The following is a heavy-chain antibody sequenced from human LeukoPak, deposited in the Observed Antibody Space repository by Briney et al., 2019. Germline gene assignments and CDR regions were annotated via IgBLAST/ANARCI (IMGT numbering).Heavy chain of an antibody. CDR3: ARYDFWSGYHFDY. V-gene: IGHV1-69*02. J-gene: IGHJ4*02. D-gene: IGHD3-3*01. CDR2: IIPILGIA. CDR1: GGTFSSYT. Sequence: SVKVSCKASGGTFSSYTISWVRQAPGQGLEWMGRIIPILGIANYAQKFQGRVTITADKSTITAYMELSSLRSEDTAVYYCARYDFWSGYHFDYWGQGTLVTVSS.